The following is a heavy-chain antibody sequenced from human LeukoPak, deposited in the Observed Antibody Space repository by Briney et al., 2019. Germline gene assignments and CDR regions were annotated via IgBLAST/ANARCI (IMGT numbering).Heavy chain of an antibody. CDR3: ARSGIVVVPAATKDGGNWFDP. Sequence: PSETLSLTCAAYGVSFSGYYWSWLRQPPGKGLEWIGEINHSGSTNYNPSLKSRVTISVDTSKNQFSLKLSSVTAADTAVYYCARSGIVVVPAATKDGGNWFDPWGQGTLVTVSS. CDR1: GVSFSGYY. V-gene: IGHV4-34*01. CDR2: INHSGST. D-gene: IGHD2-2*01. J-gene: IGHJ5*02.